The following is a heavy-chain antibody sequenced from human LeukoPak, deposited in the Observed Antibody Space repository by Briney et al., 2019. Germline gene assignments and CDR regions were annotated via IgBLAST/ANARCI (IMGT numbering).Heavy chain of an antibody. D-gene: IGHD6-19*01. J-gene: IGHJ4*03. V-gene: IGHV1-2*02. Sequence: ASVKVSCKASGYTFSDYYKHWVRQAPAQGLEWMGLLNPNSGGTNNAHKFRGRCTMTRDTSINTAYMEVSGLRSDARAGYYCSRGAPTIAMTGTGLDYWGEGDLV. CDR1: GYTFSDYY. CDR3: SRGAPTIAMTGTGLDY. CDR2: LNPNSGGT.